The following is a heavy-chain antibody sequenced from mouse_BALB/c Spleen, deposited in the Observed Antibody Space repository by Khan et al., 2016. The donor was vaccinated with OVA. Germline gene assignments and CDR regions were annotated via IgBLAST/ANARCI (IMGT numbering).Heavy chain of an antibody. CDR3: ARSVTSTTGVATDFDY. V-gene: IGHV3-2*02. D-gene: IGHD1-1*01. Sequence: EVQLQESGPGLVKPSQSLSLTCTVTGYSITSDYAWNWIRQFPGNKLEWMGYLSYSGRTSYNPSLKSRISITRDTSKNKFFLQLNSVTTDDTATYSCARSVTSTTGVATDFDYWGQGTTLTGSS. J-gene: IGHJ2*01. CDR2: LSYSGRT. CDR1: GYSITSDYA.